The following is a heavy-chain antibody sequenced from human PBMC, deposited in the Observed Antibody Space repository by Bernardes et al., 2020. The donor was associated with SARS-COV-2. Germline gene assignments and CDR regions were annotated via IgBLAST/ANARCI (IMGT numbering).Heavy chain of an antibody. CDR3: ATTVVKKGYFDL. D-gene: IGHD4-17*01. J-gene: IGHJ2*01. Sequence: GGSLRLPCAASSSTVSNNYMSWVRQAPGKGLEWVSIIYSAGFTYYADSMKGRFTISRDNSRNTVYLQINNLRVDDTAVYYCATTVVKKGYFDLWGRGTLVTVSS. CDR1: SSTVSNNY. V-gene: IGHV3-66*01. CDR2: IYSAGFT.